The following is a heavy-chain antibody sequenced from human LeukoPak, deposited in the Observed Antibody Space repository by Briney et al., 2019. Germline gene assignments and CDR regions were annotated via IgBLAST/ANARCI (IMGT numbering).Heavy chain of an antibody. D-gene: IGHD3-10*01. CDR2: IGYDGRNK. Sequence: GGSLTLSCAAAGFTFSSYGIHWVRQAPGKGLGGVTCIGYDGRNKYYADSVKARFTTSRDNSKNTLELQMNSLRAEDTAVYYCAKDNAYYYADYWGQGTLVTVSS. CDR3: AKDNAYYYADY. J-gene: IGHJ4*02. V-gene: IGHV3-30*02. CDR1: GFTFSSYG.